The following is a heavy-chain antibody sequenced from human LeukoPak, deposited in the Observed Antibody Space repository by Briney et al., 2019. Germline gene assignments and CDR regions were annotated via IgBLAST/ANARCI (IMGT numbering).Heavy chain of an antibody. D-gene: IGHD3-22*01. Sequence: GGSLRLSCAASGFTFSSYWMSWVRQAPGKGLEWVANIKQDGSEKYYVDSVKVRFTISRDNAKNSLYLQMNSLRAEDTAVYYCAREWYYDSSGYYYAPSFDYWGQRTLVTVSS. J-gene: IGHJ4*02. V-gene: IGHV3-7*01. CDR3: AREWYYDSSGYYYAPSFDY. CDR2: IKQDGSEK. CDR1: GFTFSSYW.